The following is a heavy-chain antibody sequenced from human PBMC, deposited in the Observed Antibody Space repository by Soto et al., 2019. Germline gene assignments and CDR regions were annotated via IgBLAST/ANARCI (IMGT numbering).Heavy chain of an antibody. J-gene: IGHJ4*02. CDR3: ARVGCGGDCYSVDY. Sequence: SVKVSCKASGGTFSSYTISWVRQAPGQGLEWMGRIIPILGIANHAQKFQGRVTITADKSTSTAYMELSSLRSEDTAVYYCARVGCGGDCYSVDYWGQGTLVTVSS. CDR2: IIPILGIA. V-gene: IGHV1-69*02. CDR1: GGTFSSYT. D-gene: IGHD2-21*02.